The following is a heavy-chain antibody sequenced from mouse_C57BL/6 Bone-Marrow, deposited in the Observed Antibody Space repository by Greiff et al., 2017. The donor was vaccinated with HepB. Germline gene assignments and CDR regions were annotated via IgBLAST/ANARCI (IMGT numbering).Heavy chain of an antibody. CDR2: IRNKANGYTT. Sequence: DVKLVESGGGLVQPGGSLSLSCAASGFTFTDYYMSWVRQPPGKALEWLGFIRNKANGYTTEYSASVKGRFTISRDNSQSILYLQMNALRAEDSATYYCASLYDGYSYWYFDVWGTGTTVTVSS. CDR1: GFTFTDYY. J-gene: IGHJ1*03. D-gene: IGHD2-3*01. CDR3: ASLYDGYSYWYFDV. V-gene: IGHV7-3*01.